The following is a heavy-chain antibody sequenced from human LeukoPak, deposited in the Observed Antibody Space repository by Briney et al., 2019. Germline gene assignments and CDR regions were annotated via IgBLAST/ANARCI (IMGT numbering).Heavy chain of an antibody. D-gene: IGHD4-11*01. Sequence: ASVKVSCKASGYTFTSYDINWVRQATGQGLEWMGWMNPNSGNTGYAQKFQGRVTMTRNTSISTAYMELSSLRSEDTAVYYCARDLPTTDGLGYWGQGTLVTVSS. CDR2: MNPNSGNT. CDR3: ARDLPTTDGLGY. V-gene: IGHV1-8*01. CDR1: GYTFTSYD. J-gene: IGHJ4*02.